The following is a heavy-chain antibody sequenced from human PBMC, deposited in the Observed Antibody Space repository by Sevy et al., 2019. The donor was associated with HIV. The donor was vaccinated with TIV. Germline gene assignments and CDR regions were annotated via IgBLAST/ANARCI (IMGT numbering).Heavy chain of an antibody. CDR1: GFTFSHYG. Sequence: GGSLRLSCAASGFTFSHYGMHWVRQAPGKGLEWVTFIQYDGNNKYYADSVKGRFTISRYNSKNMFFLQMNDLRAEDTAIYYCAKNTAAAGVGGFDYWGQGALVSVSS. CDR3: AKNTAAAGVGGFDY. D-gene: IGHD6-13*01. V-gene: IGHV3-30*02. J-gene: IGHJ4*02. CDR2: IQYDGNNK.